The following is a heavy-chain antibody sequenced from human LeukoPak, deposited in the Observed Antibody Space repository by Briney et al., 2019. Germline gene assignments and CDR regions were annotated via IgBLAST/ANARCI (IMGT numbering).Heavy chain of an antibody. D-gene: IGHD3-10*01. CDR1: GGSISSGGYS. V-gene: IGHV4-34*01. Sequence: NPSETLSLTCAVSGGSISSGGYSWSWIRQPPGKGLEWIGEINHSGSTNYNPSLKSRVTISVDTSKNQFSLKLSSVTAADTAVYYCARSVSGPLGDVWGQGTTVTVSS. CDR2: INHSGST. J-gene: IGHJ6*02. CDR3: ARSVSGPLGDV.